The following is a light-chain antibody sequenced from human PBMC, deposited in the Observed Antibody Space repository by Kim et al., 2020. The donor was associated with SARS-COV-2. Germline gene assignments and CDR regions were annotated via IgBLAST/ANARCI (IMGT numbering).Light chain of an antibody. Sequence: LPPGEGAPPSSGASQGITKSLVWYQQKPGQAPRLLIYDASGRATGIPARFSGSGSGTDFTLTISSLEPEDFAIYYCQQRHDWPISFGQGTRLEIK. CDR2: DAS. CDR3: QQRHDWPIS. V-gene: IGKV3-11*01. J-gene: IGKJ5*01. CDR1: QGITKS.